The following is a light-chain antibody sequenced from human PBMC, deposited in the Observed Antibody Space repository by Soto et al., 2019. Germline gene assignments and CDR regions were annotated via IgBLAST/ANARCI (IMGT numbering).Light chain of an antibody. CDR3: QQRTNWPPIFT. Sequence: EIVLTQSPATLSLSPGERATLSCRASQSVSSNLAWYQQKPGQAPRLLIYDASNRATGIPARFSGSGSGTDFTLTISSLEPKDFAVYYCQQRTNWPPIFTFGPGTKVDIK. J-gene: IGKJ3*01. V-gene: IGKV3-11*01. CDR2: DAS. CDR1: QSVSSN.